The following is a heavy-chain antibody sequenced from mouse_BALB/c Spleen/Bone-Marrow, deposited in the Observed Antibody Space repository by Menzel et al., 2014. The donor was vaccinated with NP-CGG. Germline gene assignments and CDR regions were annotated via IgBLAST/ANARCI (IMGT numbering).Heavy chain of an antibody. V-gene: IGHV1-69*01. Sequence: VQLQQSGAELVMPGASVKMSCKASGYTFTDYWMHWVKQRPGQGLEWIGAIDTSDSYTSYNQKFKGKASLTVDESSSTAYMQLSSLISEDSAVYYCAFYYGNYGDYWGQGTTLTVSS. CDR1: GYTFTDYW. J-gene: IGHJ2*01. D-gene: IGHD2-1*01. CDR3: AFYYGNYGDY. CDR2: IDTSDSYT.